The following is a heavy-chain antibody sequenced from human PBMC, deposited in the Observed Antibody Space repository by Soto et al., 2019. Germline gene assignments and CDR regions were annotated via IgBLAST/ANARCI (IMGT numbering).Heavy chain of an antibody. D-gene: IGHD3-10*01. CDR2: IWYDGSNK. Sequence: QVQLVESGGGVVQPGRSLRLSCAASGFTFSSYGMNWVRQAPGKGLEWVAVIWYDGSNKYYADSVKGRFTISRDNSKNTLYLQMNSLRAEDTAVYYCARGSGGDAFDIWGQGTMVTVSS. V-gene: IGHV3-33*01. CDR1: GFTFSSYG. CDR3: ARGSGGDAFDI. J-gene: IGHJ3*02.